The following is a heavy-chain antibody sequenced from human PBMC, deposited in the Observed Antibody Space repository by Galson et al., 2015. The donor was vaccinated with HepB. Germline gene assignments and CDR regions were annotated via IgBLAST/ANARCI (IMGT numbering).Heavy chain of an antibody. CDR3: ATHNYDQYGFDP. CDR2: ISGSGGST. CDR1: GFTFRNYA. Sequence: SLRLSCAASGFTFRNYAMSWVRQAPGKGLEWVSAISGSGGSTYYADSVKGRFTISRDSSKNTLYLQMNSLRAEDTAVYYCATHNYDQYGFDPWGQGTLVTVSS. J-gene: IGHJ5*02. V-gene: IGHV3-23*01. D-gene: IGHD4-11*01.